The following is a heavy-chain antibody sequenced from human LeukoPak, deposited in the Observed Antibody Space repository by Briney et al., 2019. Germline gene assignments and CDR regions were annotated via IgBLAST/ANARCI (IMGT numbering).Heavy chain of an antibody. CDR3: ARYSSSSVGFDY. Sequence: GASVKVSCKASGYTFTSYGISWVRQAPGQGLEWMGWISAYNGDTKYAQELQGRVTLTTDTSTSTAYMELRSLRSDDTAVYYCARYSSSSVGFDYWGQGTLVTVSS. CDR1: GYTFTSYG. D-gene: IGHD6-6*01. J-gene: IGHJ4*02. CDR2: ISAYNGDT. V-gene: IGHV1-18*01.